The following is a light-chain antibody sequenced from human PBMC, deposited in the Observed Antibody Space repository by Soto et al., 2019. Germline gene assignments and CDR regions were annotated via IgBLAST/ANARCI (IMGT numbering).Light chain of an antibody. CDR2: AAS. J-gene: IGKJ1*01. CDR1: QGIRND. V-gene: IGKV1-6*01. CDR3: LQDYNYPRT. Sequence: AIQMTQSPSSLSACVGDRVTITCRASQGIRNDLGWYQQKPGKAPKLLIYAASSLQSGVPSRFSGSGSGTDFTLTISSLQPEDFATYYRLQDYNYPRTFGQGTKVEIK.